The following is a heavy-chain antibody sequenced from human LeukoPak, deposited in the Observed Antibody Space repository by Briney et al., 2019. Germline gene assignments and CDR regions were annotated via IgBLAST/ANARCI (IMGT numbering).Heavy chain of an antibody. V-gene: IGHV1-24*01. Sequence: ASVKVSCKVSGYTLTGLSMHWARQAPGKGLEWMGGFDPEDGETIYAQKFQGGLTMTEDTSTDTAHMELNSLRSEDTAVYYCASLLYDSSGYYCFDQWGQGTPVTVSS. J-gene: IGHJ4*02. D-gene: IGHD3-22*01. CDR2: FDPEDGET. CDR1: GYTLTGLS. CDR3: ASLLYDSSGYYCFDQ.